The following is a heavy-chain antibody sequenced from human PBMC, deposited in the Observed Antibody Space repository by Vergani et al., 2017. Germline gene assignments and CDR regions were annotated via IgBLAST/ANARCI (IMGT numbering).Heavy chain of an antibody. V-gene: IGHV1-69*18. D-gene: IGHD6-6*01. CDR1: GYTFTSYG. Sequence: QVQLVQSGAEVKKPGAAVKVSCKASGYTFTSYGISWVRQAPGQGLEWMGRIIPIFGTANYAQKFQGRVTITADESTSTAYMELSSLRSEDTAVYYCARGSSSSSVDYYYYYGMDVWGQGTTVTVSS. CDR3: ARGSSSSSVDYYYYYGMDV. J-gene: IGHJ6*02. CDR2: IIPIFGTA.